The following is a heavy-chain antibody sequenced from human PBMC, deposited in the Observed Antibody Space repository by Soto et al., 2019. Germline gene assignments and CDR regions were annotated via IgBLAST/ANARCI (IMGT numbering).Heavy chain of an antibody. D-gene: IGHD4-17*01. CDR3: AKDTAPSGV. CDR1: GYTFTRYN. Sequence: ASVKVSCKTPGYTFTRYNIHWVRQAPGQGLEWMGIINPSGTTLYAQRFQGRVTITRDTSASTAYMELSSLRSEDTAVYYCAKDTAPSGVWGQGTTVTVSS. V-gene: IGHV1-46*01. J-gene: IGHJ6*02. CDR2: INPSGTT.